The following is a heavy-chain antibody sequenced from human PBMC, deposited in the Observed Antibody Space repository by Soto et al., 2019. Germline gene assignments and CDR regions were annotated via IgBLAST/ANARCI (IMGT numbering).Heavy chain of an antibody. CDR2: IIPIFGTA. J-gene: IGHJ6*02. V-gene: IGHV1-69*01. Sequence: QVQLVQSGAEVKKPGSSVKVSCKASGGTFSSYAISWVRQAPGQGLEWMGGIIPIFGTANYAQKFQGRVTITADESTSTAYMELSSLRSEDTAVYYCARHNYYDSSGYYYVPYYYYYYGMDVWGQGTTVTVSS. CDR1: GGTFSSYA. CDR3: ARHNYYDSSGYYYVPYYYYYYGMDV. D-gene: IGHD3-22*01.